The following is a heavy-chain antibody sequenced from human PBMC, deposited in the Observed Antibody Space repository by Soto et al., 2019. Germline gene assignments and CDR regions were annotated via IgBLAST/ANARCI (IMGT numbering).Heavy chain of an antibody. CDR2: IYYSGST. D-gene: IGHD4-17*01. J-gene: IGHJ6*02. Sequence: QLQLQESGPGLVKPSETLSLTCTVSGGSISSSSYYWGWIRQPPGKGLEWIGSIYYSGSTYYNPSLKSQATISVDTSKNQFSLKLSSVTAADTAVYYCARQHSPYGEYIYTGGMDVWGQGTTVTVSS. CDR3: ARQHSPYGEYIYTGGMDV. CDR1: GGSISSSSYY. V-gene: IGHV4-39*01.